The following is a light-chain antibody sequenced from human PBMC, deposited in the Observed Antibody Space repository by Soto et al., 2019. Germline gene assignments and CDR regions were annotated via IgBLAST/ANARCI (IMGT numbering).Light chain of an antibody. Sequence: IVLTQYPASRSWSPGERATLSWRASQRISGYLAWYQQRHGRAPRLLLYDASNRATGIPVRFSGSVAGTDDTIPITNLEPEDGSAYYCQQRSNSPWTFGQGTKVDIK. J-gene: IGKJ1*01. CDR3: QQRSNSPWT. CDR2: DAS. V-gene: IGKV3-11*01. CDR1: QRISGY.